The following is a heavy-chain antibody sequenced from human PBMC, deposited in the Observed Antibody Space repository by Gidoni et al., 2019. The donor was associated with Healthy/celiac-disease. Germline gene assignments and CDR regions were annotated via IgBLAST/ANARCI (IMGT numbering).Heavy chain of an antibody. J-gene: IGHJ6*02. CDR2: IYTSGST. Sequence: QVQLQESGPGLVKPSQTLSLTCTVSGGSISSGSYYWSWIRQPAGKGLEWIGRIYTSGSTNYHPSLKSRVTISVDTSKNQFSLKLSSVTAADTAVYYCAREPGIAAAGYYYYYGMDVWGQGTTVTVSS. D-gene: IGHD6-13*01. CDR1: GGSISSGSYY. V-gene: IGHV4-61*02. CDR3: AREPGIAAAGYYYYYGMDV.